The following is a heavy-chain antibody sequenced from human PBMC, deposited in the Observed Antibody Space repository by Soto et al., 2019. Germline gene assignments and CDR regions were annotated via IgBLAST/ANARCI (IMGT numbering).Heavy chain of an antibody. V-gene: IGHV4-59*01. J-gene: IGHJ5*02. CDR3: ARDLISGWFDP. CDR1: GGSISSYY. CDR2: IYYSGST. Sequence: SETLSLTCTVSGGSISSYYWSWIRQPPGKGLEWIGYIYYSGSTNYNPSLKSRVTISVDTSKNQFSLKLSSVTAADTAVYYCARDLISGWFDPWGQGTLVTVSS. D-gene: IGHD3-10*01.